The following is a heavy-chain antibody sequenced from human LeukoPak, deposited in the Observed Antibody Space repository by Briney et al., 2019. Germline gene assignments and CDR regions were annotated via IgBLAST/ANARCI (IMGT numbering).Heavy chain of an antibody. CDR2: VHLDGRT. Sequence: KPSETLSLTCGVSGGSFINTNWWTWVRQPPGKGLEWIGEVHLDGRTNYNPSLESRLTMSVDVSENQVSLKLTSVTAADTAVYYCAREGGFYRPLDYSGQGTLVTVSS. D-gene: IGHD3-3*01. V-gene: IGHV4-4*02. J-gene: IGHJ4*02. CDR1: GGSFINTNW. CDR3: AREGGFYRPLDY.